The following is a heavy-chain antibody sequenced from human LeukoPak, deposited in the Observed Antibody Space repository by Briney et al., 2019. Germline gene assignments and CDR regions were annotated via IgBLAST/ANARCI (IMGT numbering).Heavy chain of an antibody. D-gene: IGHD6-19*01. V-gene: IGHV1-18*01. Sequence: GASVKVSCKASGYTFTSYGISWVRQAPGQGLEWMGWISAYNGSTNYAQKLQGRVTMTTDTSTSTAYMELRSLRSDDTAVYYCARASIAVAGTYFDYWGQGTLVTVSS. CDR3: ARASIAVAGTYFDY. J-gene: IGHJ4*02. CDR1: GYTFTSYG. CDR2: ISAYNGST.